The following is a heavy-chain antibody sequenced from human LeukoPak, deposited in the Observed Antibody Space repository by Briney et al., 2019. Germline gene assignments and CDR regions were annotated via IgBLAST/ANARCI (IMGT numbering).Heavy chain of an antibody. D-gene: IGHD3-22*01. CDR2: VYYSGST. V-gene: IGHV4-39*01. CDR1: GGSVSSKTYY. CDR3: ARADTTGYPNFDF. Sequence: LETLSLTCTVSGGSVSSKTYYWGWIRQTPGKGLEWIGSVYYSGSTYKNPSLQSRVTIFIDTSKNQFSLILSSVTAADTAIYYCARADTTGYPNFDFWGQGTLVTVSS. J-gene: IGHJ4*02.